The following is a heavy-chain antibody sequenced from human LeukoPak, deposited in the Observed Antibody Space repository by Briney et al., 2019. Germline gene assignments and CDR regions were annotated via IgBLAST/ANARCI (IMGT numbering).Heavy chain of an antibody. CDR3: ATYSRQWPTGLFYY. J-gene: IGHJ4*02. CDR1: GYTLTELS. D-gene: IGHD6-19*01. CDR2: FDPEDGET. V-gene: IGHV1-24*01. Sequence: ASVKVSCKVSGYTLTELSMHWVRQAPGKGLEWMGGFDPEDGETIYAQKFQGRVTMTEDTSTDTAYMELSSLRSEDTAVYYCATYSRQWPTGLFYYWGQGTLVTVSS.